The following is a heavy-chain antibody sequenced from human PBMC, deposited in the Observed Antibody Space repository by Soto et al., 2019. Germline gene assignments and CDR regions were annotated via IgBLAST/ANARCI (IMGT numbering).Heavy chain of an antibody. D-gene: IGHD6-6*01. CDR3: ARPHYSSSSHFDY. V-gene: IGHV4-39*01. Sequence: QLQLQESGPGLVKPSETLSLTCTVSGGSIGSSTYYWSWIHQPPGKGLEWIGSVYHTGTTYYNPSLKSPVTISVDTSKNQFSLKLTSVTAADTAVYYCARPHYSSSSHFDYWGQGTLVTVSS. CDR2: VYHTGTT. CDR1: GGSIGSSTYY. J-gene: IGHJ4*02.